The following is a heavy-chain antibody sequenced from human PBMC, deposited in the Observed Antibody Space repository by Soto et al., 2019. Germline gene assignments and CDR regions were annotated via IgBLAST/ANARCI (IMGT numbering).Heavy chain of an antibody. Sequence: SETLSLTCSVSGGPINRRGHYWGWIRQPPGKGLERIGSLYYSGSTFYNPSLRSRVTISVDTSKTHFSLNLTSVTAADTAVYFCARQVQDFSGPGSYYFDSWGQGTLVT. D-gene: IGHD3-10*01. CDR2: LYYSGST. V-gene: IGHV4-39*01. CDR3: ARQVQDFSGPGSYYFDS. CDR1: GGPINRRGHY. J-gene: IGHJ4*02.